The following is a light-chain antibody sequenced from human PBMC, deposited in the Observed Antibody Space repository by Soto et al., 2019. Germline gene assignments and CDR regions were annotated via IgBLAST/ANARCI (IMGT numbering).Light chain of an antibody. J-gene: IGKJ1*01. CDR1: QSISVW. Sequence: MTHSPSSLSASVGDRVTLTCRASQSISVWLAWYQQKAGKAPNLLIYKASRLESGVPSRFSGSGSETEFTLTISGLQPGDSATYYCQQYNSYSPTFGQGTKVDIK. CDR3: QQYNSYSPT. V-gene: IGKV1-5*03. CDR2: KAS.